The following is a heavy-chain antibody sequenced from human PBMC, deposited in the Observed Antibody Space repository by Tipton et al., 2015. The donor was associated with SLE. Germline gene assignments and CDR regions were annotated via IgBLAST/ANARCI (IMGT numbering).Heavy chain of an antibody. CDR2: IFYTGRI. CDR1: DDSISHYY. J-gene: IGHJ3*02. D-gene: IGHD3-3*01. CDR3: ASGDFWSGHPVDAFDI. Sequence: LRLSCTVSDDSISHYYWSWIRQSPGKGLEWIGYIFYTGRISSNPSLKSRVTISMDASKNQFSLRLRSVTAADTALYYCASGDFWSGHPVDAFDIWGQGTMVSVSS. V-gene: IGHV4-59*12.